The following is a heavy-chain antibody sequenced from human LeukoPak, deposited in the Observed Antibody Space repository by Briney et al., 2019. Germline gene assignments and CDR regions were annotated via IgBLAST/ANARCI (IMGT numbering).Heavy chain of an antibody. Sequence: SETLSLTCSVSDGSINSYYWNWIRRPPGKGLEWIGYIYYNGNTNYSPSLKSRVTMSVDTSKNLFSLKVSSVTAADTTVYYCARGRSNYYGMDVWGQGTTVTVSS. CDR2: IYYNGNT. V-gene: IGHV4-59*01. J-gene: IGHJ6*02. D-gene: IGHD1-26*01. CDR1: DGSINSYY. CDR3: ARGRSNYYGMDV.